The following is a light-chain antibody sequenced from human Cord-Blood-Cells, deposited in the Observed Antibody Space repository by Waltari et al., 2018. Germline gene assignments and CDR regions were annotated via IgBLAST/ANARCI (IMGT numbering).Light chain of an antibody. J-gene: IGLJ2*01. CDR1: RSDVGSHNH. CDR3: CSYADRVV. CDR2: EGS. Sequence: QSALTQPASVSGSPGQPITISCTGPRSDVGSHNHVSWYQQHPGKAPKLMIYEGSKRPSEVSNRFSGSMSGNTASLTITGLQAEDEADYYCCSYADRVVFGGGTKLTVL. V-gene: IGLV2-23*01.